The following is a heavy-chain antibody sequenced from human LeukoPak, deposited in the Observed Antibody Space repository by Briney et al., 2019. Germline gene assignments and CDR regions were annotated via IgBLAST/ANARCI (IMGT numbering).Heavy chain of an antibody. CDR1: GGSFSGYY. Sequence: SETLSLTCAVYGGSFSGYYWSWIRQPPGKGLEWIGEINHSGSTNYNPPLKSRVTISVDTSKNQFSLKLSSVTAADTAVYYCARDWNYYGSGSYYKRSYNWFDPWGQGTLVTVSS. CDR2: INHSGST. J-gene: IGHJ5*02. V-gene: IGHV4-34*01. CDR3: ARDWNYYGSGSYYKRSYNWFDP. D-gene: IGHD3-10*01.